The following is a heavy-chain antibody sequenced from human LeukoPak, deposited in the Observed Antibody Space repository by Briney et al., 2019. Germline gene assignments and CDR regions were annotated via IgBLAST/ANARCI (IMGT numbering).Heavy chain of an antibody. V-gene: IGHV3-48*01. CDR3: ARVHPCSGGSCYARNFDY. D-gene: IGHD2-15*01. Sequence: PGGSLRLSCAASEFTFSSYSMNWVRRAPGKGLEWVSFISSSSTSIYYADSVKGRFTISRDNAKKSLYLQTNSLRAEDTAVYYCARVHPCSGGSCYARNFDYWGQGTLVTVSS. CDR1: EFTFSSYS. CDR2: ISSSSTSI. J-gene: IGHJ4*02.